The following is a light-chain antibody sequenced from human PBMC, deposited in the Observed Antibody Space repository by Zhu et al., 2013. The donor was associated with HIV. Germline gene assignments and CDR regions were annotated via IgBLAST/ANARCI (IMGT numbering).Light chain of an antibody. CDR1: SSNIGNNY. Sequence: QSVLTQPPSVSAAPGQKVTITCSGGSSNIGNNYVSWYQQLLGTAPKLLIYDNNKRPSEIPDRFSGSKSGTSATLGITGLQTGDEADYYCGTWDSSLSAVVFGGGTKLTVL. CDR2: DNN. CDR3: GTWDSSLSAVV. V-gene: IGLV1-51*01. J-gene: IGLJ2*01.